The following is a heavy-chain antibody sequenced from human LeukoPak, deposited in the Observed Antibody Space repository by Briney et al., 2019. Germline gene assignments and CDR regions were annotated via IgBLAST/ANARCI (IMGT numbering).Heavy chain of an antibody. V-gene: IGHV3-21*01. Sequence: GGSLRLSCAASGFTFSSYTMNWVRQAPGKGLEWVSSISSSSSYIYYADSVKGRLTIYRDNAKNSLYLQMNSLRAEDTAVYYCARDPTPRYCSGGSCYTHYGMDVWGQGTTVTVSS. CDR3: ARDPTPRYCSGGSCYTHYGMDV. J-gene: IGHJ6*02. CDR1: GFTFSSYT. CDR2: ISSSSSYI. D-gene: IGHD2-15*01.